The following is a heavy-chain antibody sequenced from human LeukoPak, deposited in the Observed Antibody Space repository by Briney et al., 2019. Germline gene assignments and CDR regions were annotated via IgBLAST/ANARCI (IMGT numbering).Heavy chain of an antibody. CDR3: ARNPAYYYPDYFDY. V-gene: IGHV3-7*01. D-gene: IGHD3-22*01. CDR1: GFRFSGYW. J-gene: IGHJ4*02. CDR2: IKQDGSEK. Sequence: GGSLGLSCAASGFRFSGYWMSWVRQAPGKGLEWVANIKQDGSEKYYVDSVKGRFTISRDNAKNSLYLQMNSLRAADTAVYYCARNPAYYYPDYFDYWAQGTLVTVSS.